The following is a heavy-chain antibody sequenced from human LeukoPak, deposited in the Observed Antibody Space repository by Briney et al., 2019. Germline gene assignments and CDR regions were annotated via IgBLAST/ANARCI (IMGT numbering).Heavy chain of an antibody. D-gene: IGHD1-26*01. CDR1: GYTFTSYY. CDR3: ARDASRELPSYYFDY. Sequence: ASVKVSCKASGYTFTSYYMHWVRQAPGQGLEWMGWINPNSGGTNYAQKFQGRVTMTRDTSISTAYMELSRLRSDDTAVYYCARDASRELPSYYFDYWGQGTLVTVSS. V-gene: IGHV1-2*02. J-gene: IGHJ4*02. CDR2: INPNSGGT.